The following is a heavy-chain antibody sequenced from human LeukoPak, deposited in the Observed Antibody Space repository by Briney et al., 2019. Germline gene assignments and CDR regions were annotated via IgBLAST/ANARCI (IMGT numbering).Heavy chain of an antibody. Sequence: ASVKVSCKVSGYTLTELSMHWVRQAPGKGLEWMGGFDPEDGETIYAQKFQGRVTMTEDTSTDTAYMELSSLRSEDTAVCYCATRLYYYDSSGYYFSTLDYWGQGTLVTVSS. CDR2: FDPEDGET. V-gene: IGHV1-24*01. J-gene: IGHJ4*02. CDR1: GYTLTELS. D-gene: IGHD3-22*01. CDR3: ATRLYYYDSSGYYFSTLDY.